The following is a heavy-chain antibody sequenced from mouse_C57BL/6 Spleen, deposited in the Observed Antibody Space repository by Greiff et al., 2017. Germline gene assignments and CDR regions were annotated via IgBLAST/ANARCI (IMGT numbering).Heavy chain of an antibody. V-gene: IGHV1-84*01. CDR3: ARRGEPPMDY. Sequence: LMESGPELVKPGASVKISCKASGYTFTDYYINWVKQRPGQGLEWIGWIYPGGGNTKYNEKFKGKATLTVDTSSSTAYMPLSSLTSEDSAVYFCARRGEPPMDYWGQGTSVTVSS. J-gene: IGHJ4*01. CDR1: GYTFTDYY. CDR2: IYPGGGNT.